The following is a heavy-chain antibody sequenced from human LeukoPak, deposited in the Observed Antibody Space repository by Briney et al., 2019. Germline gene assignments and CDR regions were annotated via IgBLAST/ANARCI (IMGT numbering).Heavy chain of an antibody. CDR2: ISAYNGNT. D-gene: IGHD3-22*01. Sequence: ASVKVSCKASGYTFTSYGISWARQAPGQGLEWMGWISAYNGNTNYAQKLQGRVTMTTDTSTSTAYMELRSLRSDDTAVYYCARVGYYDSSGYYSDYYYYYMDVWGKGTTVTVSS. V-gene: IGHV1-18*01. J-gene: IGHJ6*03. CDR3: ARVGYYDSSGYYSDYYYYYMDV. CDR1: GYTFTSYG.